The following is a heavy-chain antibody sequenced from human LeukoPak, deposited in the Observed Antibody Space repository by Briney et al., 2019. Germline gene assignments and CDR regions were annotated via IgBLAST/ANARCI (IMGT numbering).Heavy chain of an antibody. Sequence: GGSLRLSCAASGFTFSIYWMSWVRQAPGKGLEWVANIKQDGSEKYYVDSVKGRFTISRDNAKNSLYLQMNSLRAEDTAVYYCASSPGEVDIVVVPAAHRENAFDIWGQGTMVTVSS. CDR3: ASSPGEVDIVVVPAAHRENAFDI. V-gene: IGHV3-7*01. CDR2: IKQDGSEK. J-gene: IGHJ3*02. CDR1: GFTFSIYW. D-gene: IGHD2-2*01.